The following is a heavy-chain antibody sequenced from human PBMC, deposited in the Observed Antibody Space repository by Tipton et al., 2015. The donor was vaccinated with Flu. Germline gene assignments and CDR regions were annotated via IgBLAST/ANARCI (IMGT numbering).Heavy chain of an antibody. Sequence: TLSLTCAVSGGSISSSNWWSWVRQPPGKGLEWIGEIYHSGTTNYNPSPKSRVTISVGKSKNQFSLKLSSVTAADPAVYYCPRDVYYDSSGYYYGPREVAFDVWGQGTLVTVSS. V-gene: IGHV4-4*02. CDR1: GGSISSSNW. CDR2: IYHSGTT. CDR3: PRDVYYDSSGYYYGPREVAFDV. J-gene: IGHJ3*01. D-gene: IGHD3-22*01.